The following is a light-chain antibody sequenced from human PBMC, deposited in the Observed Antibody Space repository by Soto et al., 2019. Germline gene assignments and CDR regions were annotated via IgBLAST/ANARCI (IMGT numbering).Light chain of an antibody. CDR3: QQYNDWPSIT. Sequence: EIVMTQSPATLSVSPGERATLSCRASQSVSSYLAWYQQKTGQAPRLLIYGASTRATGIPARFSGSGSGTEFTLTISSLQSEDFAVYYCQQYNDWPSITCGQGTRLEI. CDR1: QSVSSY. J-gene: IGKJ5*01. CDR2: GAS. V-gene: IGKV3-15*01.